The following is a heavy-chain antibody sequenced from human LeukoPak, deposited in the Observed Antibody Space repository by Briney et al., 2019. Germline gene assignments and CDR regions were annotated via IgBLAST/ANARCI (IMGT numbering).Heavy chain of an antibody. CDR3: VRDGDYFDY. J-gene: IGHJ4*02. CDR1: GFTFSGSW. CDR2: IKKDGRDK. Sequence: GGSLRLSCAASGFTFSGSWMSWVRQAPGKGVEWVANIKKDGRDKYYVDSVKGRFTISRDNAKNSLYLQMNSLRVEDTAMYYCVRDGDYFDYWGQGTPVTVSS. V-gene: IGHV3-7*01. D-gene: IGHD4-17*01.